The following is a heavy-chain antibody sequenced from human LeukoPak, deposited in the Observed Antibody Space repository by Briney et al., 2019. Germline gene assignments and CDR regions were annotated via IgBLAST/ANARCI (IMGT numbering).Heavy chain of an antibody. CDR1: GGTFSSYA. D-gene: IGHD2-21*01. CDR3: ARGGREFLGAFDI. J-gene: IGHJ3*02. V-gene: IGHV1-69*05. Sequence: SVKVSCKASGGTFSSYAISWVRQAPGQGLEWMGRIIPIFGTANYAQKFQGRVTITTDESTSTAYMELSSLRSVDTAVYYCARGGREFLGAFDIWGQGTMVTVSS. CDR2: IIPIFGTA.